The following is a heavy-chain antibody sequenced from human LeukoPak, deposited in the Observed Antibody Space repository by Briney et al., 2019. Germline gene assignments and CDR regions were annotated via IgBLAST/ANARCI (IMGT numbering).Heavy chain of an antibody. CDR3: ARVGSGWYIY. J-gene: IGHJ4*02. Sequence: PSETLSLTCAVSGYSISSGYYWGWIRQPPGKGMEWIGSIYHSGSTYYNPSLKSRVTISVDTSKNQFSLKLSSVTAADTAVYYCARVGSGWYIYWGQGTLVTVSS. D-gene: IGHD6-19*01. CDR2: IYHSGST. V-gene: IGHV4-38-2*01. CDR1: GYSISSGYY.